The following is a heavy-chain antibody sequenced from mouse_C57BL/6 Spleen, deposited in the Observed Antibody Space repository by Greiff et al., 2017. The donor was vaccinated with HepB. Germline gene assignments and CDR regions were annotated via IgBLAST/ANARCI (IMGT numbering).Heavy chain of an antibody. CDR2: INPNNGGT. V-gene: IGHV1-26*01. D-gene: IGHD3-2*02. Sequence: VQLQQSGPELVKPGASVKISCKASGYTFTDYYMNWVKQSHGKSLEWIGDINPNNGGTSYNQKFKGKATLTVDKSSSTAYMELRSLTSEDSAVYYCARWAAQAPYAMDYWGQGTSVTVSS. CDR1: GYTFTDYY. CDR3: ARWAAQAPYAMDY. J-gene: IGHJ4*01.